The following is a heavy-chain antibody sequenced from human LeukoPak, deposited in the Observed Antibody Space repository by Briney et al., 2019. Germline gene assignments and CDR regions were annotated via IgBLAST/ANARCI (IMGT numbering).Heavy chain of an antibody. D-gene: IGHD5-12*01. CDR1: GFTFSFYS. CDR3: ARAIVARARPFPTMDV. J-gene: IGHJ6*02. Sequence: GWSLRLSCAASGFTFSFYSMNCVRQAPGNGLKGCSSISGGSYYIFYADSVKGRFTISRDNAENSLYLQMNSLRAEDTAVYYCARAIVARARPFPTMDVWGQGTTVTVSS. CDR2: ISGGSYYI. V-gene: IGHV3-21*01.